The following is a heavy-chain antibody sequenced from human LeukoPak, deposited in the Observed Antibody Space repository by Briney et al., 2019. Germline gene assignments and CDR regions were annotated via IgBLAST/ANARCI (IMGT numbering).Heavy chain of an antibody. J-gene: IGHJ3*02. V-gene: IGHV3-74*01. CDR3: ARGYYDYVWGSYRYPDAAHFDI. D-gene: IGHD3-16*02. Sequence: GGSLRLSCAASGFTFSSYWMHWVRQAPGKGLVWVSRINSDGSSTSYADSVKGRFTISRDNAKNTLYLQMNSLRAEDTAVYYCARGYYDYVWGSYRYPDAAHFDIWGQGTMVTVSS. CDR1: GFTFSSYW. CDR2: INSDGSST.